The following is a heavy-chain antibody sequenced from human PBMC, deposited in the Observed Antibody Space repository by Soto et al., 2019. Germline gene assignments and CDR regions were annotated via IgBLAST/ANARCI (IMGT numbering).Heavy chain of an antibody. Sequence: SETLSLTCAVYGGSFSGYYLSWIRQHPGKGLECIGEINHSGSTNYNPSLKSRVTISVDTSKNQFSLKLSSVTAADTAVYYCARDLPGYSSSWYSYYYYGMDVWGQGTTVT. CDR2: INHSGST. J-gene: IGHJ6*02. V-gene: IGHV4-34*01. CDR1: GGSFSGYY. D-gene: IGHD6-13*01. CDR3: ARDLPGYSSSWYSYYYYGMDV.